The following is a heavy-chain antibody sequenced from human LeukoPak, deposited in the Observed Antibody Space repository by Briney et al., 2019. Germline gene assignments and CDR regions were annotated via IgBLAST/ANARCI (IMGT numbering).Heavy chain of an antibody. J-gene: IGHJ4*02. D-gene: IGHD4-17*01. CDR1: GFTVNSYA. CDR2: ISASGDKT. CDR3: AKGGRRHYGDYVAF. Sequence: GGSLRLPCDASGFTVNSYAMNWVRQAPGKGLEWVQVISASGDKTYYADSVKGRFTISRDDSKNTVYLQMNSLRANDTAVYHCAKGGRRHYGDYVAFWGQGTLVTVSS. V-gene: IGHV3-23*01.